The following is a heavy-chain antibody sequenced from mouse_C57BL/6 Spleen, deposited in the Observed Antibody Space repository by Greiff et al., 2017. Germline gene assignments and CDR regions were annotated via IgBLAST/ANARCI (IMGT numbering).Heavy chain of an antibody. CDR3: ARKDGSSWFAY. CDR2: INPGRGGT. CDR1: GYAFTNYL. Sequence: VQLQQSGAELVRPGTSVKVSCKASGYAFTNYLIEWVKQRPGQGLEWIGVINPGRGGTNYNEKFKGKATLSADKSSSTAYMQLSSLTSEDSAVYCCARKDGSSWFAYWGQGTLVTVSA. D-gene: IGHD2-3*01. V-gene: IGHV1-54*01. J-gene: IGHJ3*01.